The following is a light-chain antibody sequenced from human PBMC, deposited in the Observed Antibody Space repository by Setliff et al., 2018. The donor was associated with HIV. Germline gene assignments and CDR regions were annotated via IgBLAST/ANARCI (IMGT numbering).Light chain of an antibody. CDR3: SAFTSSDTVV. J-gene: IGLJ2*01. CDR2: EVS. CDR1: GSDVGAYNY. Sequence: QSALTQPASVSGSPGQSIAISCTGTGSDVGAYNYVSWYQQHPGKAPKVIIYEVSNRPSGVSNRFSGSKSGNTASLTISGLQAEDEGDYYCSAFTSSDTVVFGGGTKVTVL. V-gene: IGLV2-14*01.